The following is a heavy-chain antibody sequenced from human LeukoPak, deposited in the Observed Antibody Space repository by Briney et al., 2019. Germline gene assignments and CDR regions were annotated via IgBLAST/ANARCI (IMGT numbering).Heavy chain of an antibody. CDR1: GGTFSSYA. J-gene: IGHJ6*03. CDR2: IIPIFGTA. D-gene: IGHD1-26*01. CDR3: AREDSGSYFDYMDV. V-gene: IGHV1-69*06. Sequence: SVKVSCKASGGTFSSYAISWVRQAPGQGLEWMGGIIPIFGTANYAQKFQGRVTITADKSTSTAYMELSSLRSEDTAVYYCAREDSGSYFDYMDVWGKGTTVTVSS.